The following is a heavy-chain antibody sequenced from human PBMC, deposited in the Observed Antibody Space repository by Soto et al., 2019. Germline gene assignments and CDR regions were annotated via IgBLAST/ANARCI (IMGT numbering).Heavy chain of an antibody. V-gene: IGHV4-39*01. CDR1: GGSISSSSYY. CDR2: IYYSGST. CDR3: ASHAFRSYGDAFDI. D-gene: IGHD5-18*01. J-gene: IGHJ3*02. Sequence: SETLSLTCTVSGGSISSSSYYWGWIRQPPGKGLEWIGSIYYSGSTYYNPSLKSRVTISVDTSKNQFSLKLSSVTAADTAVYYCASHAFRSYGDAFDIWGQGTMVTVSS.